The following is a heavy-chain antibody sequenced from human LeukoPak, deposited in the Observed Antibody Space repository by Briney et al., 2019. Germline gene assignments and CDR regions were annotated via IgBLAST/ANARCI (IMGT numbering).Heavy chain of an antibody. CDR3: ATNTRDGFNAYFFDS. D-gene: IGHD2/OR15-2a*01. CDR2: IHYNGNS. V-gene: IGHV4-59*08. J-gene: IGHJ4*02. Sequence: PSQTLSLTCTVSGGSITGYYWSWIRQSPGKGLEWLGYIHYNGNSHYNPSLQGRVAMSVDTSRNQFSLSLTSVTAADTAVYYCATNTRDGFNAYFFDSWGQGTLVTVSS. CDR1: GGSITGYY.